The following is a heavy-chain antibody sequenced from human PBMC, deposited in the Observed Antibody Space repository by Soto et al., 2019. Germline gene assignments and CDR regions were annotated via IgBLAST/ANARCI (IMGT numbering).Heavy chain of an antibody. CDR1: CGSMSSNY. CDR3: ARGGSYGDFFDY. D-gene: IGHD4-17*01. Sequence: PSETLSLTCTFSCGSMSSNYWTWIRQSPGKGLEWIGYIYYTGSTKYNPSLKSRVTISLDTSKNQFSLRLTSVTSADTAVYYCARGGSYGDFFDYWGQGAQVTVSS. CDR2: IYYTGST. V-gene: IGHV4-59*01. J-gene: IGHJ4*02.